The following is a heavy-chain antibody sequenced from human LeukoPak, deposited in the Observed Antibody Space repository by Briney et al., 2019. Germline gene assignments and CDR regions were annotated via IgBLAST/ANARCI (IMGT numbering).Heavy chain of an antibody. J-gene: IGHJ4*02. CDR2: ISDDSSFT. Sequence: GGSLRLSCATSGFTFSSYNMNWVRQAPGKGLECISTISDDSSFTYYADSVKGRSAISRDDSKNTLYLQMNNLKVEDTAVYYCAKGRCSGVGCDSFHSWGQGALVTVSS. CDR3: AKGRCSGVGCDSFHS. D-gene: IGHD2-15*01. CDR1: GFTFSSYN. V-gene: IGHV3-23*01.